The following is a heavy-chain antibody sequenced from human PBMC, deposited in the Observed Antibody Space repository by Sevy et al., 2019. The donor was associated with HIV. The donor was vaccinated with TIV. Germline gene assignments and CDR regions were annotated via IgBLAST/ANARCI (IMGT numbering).Heavy chain of an antibody. CDR3: ARGQWDHPY. CDR2: IIPSGST. D-gene: IGHD1-26*01. Sequence: SETLSLTCAVSGGSFSGFYWSWIRQFPGKGLEWIGDIIPSGSTNYNPSLKSRVTISMDTSKNQYSLKMTSVTAADTAIYYCARGQWDHPYWGQGTQVTVSS. J-gene: IGHJ4*02. CDR1: GGSFSGFY. V-gene: IGHV4-34*01.